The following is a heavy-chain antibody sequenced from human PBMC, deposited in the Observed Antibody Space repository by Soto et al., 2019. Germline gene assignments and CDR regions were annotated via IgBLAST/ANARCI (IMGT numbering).Heavy chain of an antibody. D-gene: IGHD3-3*01. Sequence: ASVKVSCKASGYTFTSYAMHWVRQAPGQRLEWTGWINAGNGNTKYSQKFQGRVTITRDTSASTAYMELSSLRSEDTAVYYCAADRSYDFWSGFYGMDVWGQGTTVTVSS. J-gene: IGHJ6*02. CDR3: AADRSYDFWSGFYGMDV. V-gene: IGHV1-3*01. CDR1: GYTFTSYA. CDR2: INAGNGNT.